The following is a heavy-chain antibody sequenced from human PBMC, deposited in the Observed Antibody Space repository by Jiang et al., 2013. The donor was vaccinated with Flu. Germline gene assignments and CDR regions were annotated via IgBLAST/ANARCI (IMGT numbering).Heavy chain of an antibody. V-gene: IGHV3-33*01. Sequence: VQLVEPGGGVVQPGRSLRLSCVASGFTFNNYGMHWVRQAPGRGLEWVAIIWYNGSNKFYADSVKGRFTVSRDNSKNTLYLQMNSLRVEDTAVYYCARDGAFDSGTYFQSYWGQGTLVTVSS. D-gene: IGHD3-10*01. J-gene: IGHJ4*02. CDR3: ARDGAFDSGTYFQSY. CDR2: IWYNGSNK. CDR1: GFTFNNYG.